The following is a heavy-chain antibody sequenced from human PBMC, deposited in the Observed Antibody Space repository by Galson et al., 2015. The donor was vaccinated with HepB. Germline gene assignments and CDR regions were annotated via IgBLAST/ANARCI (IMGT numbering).Heavy chain of an antibody. CDR3: ARPDGYCTSTSCEDYYFYYGMDV. V-gene: IGHV1-18*01. Sequence: KVSCKASGYTFTNYGISWVRQAPGQGLEWMGCISAYNGNTNYAQRFQGRVSMTTDTSTSTAYMELSSLRSEDTAVYYCARPDGYCTSTSCEDYYFYYGMDVWGQGTTDTVSS. J-gene: IGHJ6*02. CDR2: ISAYNGNT. CDR1: GYTFTNYG. D-gene: IGHD2-2*01.